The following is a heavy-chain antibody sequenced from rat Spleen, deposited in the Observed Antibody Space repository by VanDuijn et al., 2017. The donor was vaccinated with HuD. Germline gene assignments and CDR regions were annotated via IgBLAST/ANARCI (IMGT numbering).Heavy chain of an antibody. V-gene: IGHV5-58*01. Sequence: EVQLVETGGDLVQPGRSLKLSCVASGFTFSGYWMYWLRQAPGKGLEWISSINTDGDSTFYPDSVKGRFTISRHNAENTVYLQMNSLRSEDTATYYCARLGGIYTYYGSEDYWGQGVMVTVSS. D-gene: IGHD1-9*01. CDR1: GFTFSGYW. J-gene: IGHJ2*01. CDR3: ARLGGIYTYYGSEDY. CDR2: INTDGDST.